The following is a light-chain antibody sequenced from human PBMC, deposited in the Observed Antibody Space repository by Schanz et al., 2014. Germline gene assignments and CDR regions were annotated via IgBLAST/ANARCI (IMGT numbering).Light chain of an antibody. J-gene: IGKJ1*01. CDR3: QQRSNWPRT. V-gene: IGKV3-11*01. CDR2: DAS. CDR1: QSVSSY. Sequence: EIMMTQSPATLSVSPGERVTLSCRASQSVSSYLAWYQQKPGQAPRLLIYDASNRATGIPARFSGSGSGTDFTLTISSLEPEDFAVYYCQQRSNWPRTFGQGTKVEIK.